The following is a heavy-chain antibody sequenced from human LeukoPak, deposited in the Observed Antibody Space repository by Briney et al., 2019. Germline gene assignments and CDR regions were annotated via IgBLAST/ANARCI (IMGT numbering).Heavy chain of an antibody. D-gene: IGHD3-10*01. Sequence: SETLSLTCTVSGYSISSGYYWGWIRQPPGKGLEWIGSIYHSGSTSYNPSLKSRVTISVDTSKNQFSLKLSSVTAADTAVYYCAREDYYGSRGNWFDPWGQGTLVTVSS. J-gene: IGHJ5*02. CDR3: AREDYYGSRGNWFDP. CDR2: IYHSGST. CDR1: GYSISSGYY. V-gene: IGHV4-38-2*02.